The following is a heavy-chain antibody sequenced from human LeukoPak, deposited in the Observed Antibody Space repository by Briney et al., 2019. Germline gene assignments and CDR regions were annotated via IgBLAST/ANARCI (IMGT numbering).Heavy chain of an antibody. Sequence: GRSLRLACAASGFTFSSYAMHWVRQAPGKGLEYVSAISSNGGSTYYANSVKGRFTISRDNSKNTLYLQMGSLRAEDMAVYYCASSGSGWYPGYWGQGTLVTVSS. D-gene: IGHD6-19*01. V-gene: IGHV3-64*01. CDR2: ISSNGGST. CDR3: ASSGSGWYPGY. CDR1: GFTFSSYA. J-gene: IGHJ4*02.